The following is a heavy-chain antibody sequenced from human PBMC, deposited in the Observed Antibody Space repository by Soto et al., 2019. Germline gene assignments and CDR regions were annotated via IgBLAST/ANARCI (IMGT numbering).Heavy chain of an antibody. CDR2: IYYSGST. J-gene: IGHJ4*02. D-gene: IGHD6-19*01. V-gene: IGHV4-59*01. Sequence: PSETLSLTCTVSGGSISSYYWSWIRQPPGKGLEWIGYIYYSGSTNYNPSLKSRVTISVDTSKNQFSLKLSSVTAADTAVYYCATSPSYSSGWYGVYWGQGTLVTVSS. CDR1: GGSISSYY. CDR3: ATSPSYSSGWYGVY.